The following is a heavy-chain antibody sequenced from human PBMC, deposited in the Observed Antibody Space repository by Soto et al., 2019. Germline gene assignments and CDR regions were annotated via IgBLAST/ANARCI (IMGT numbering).Heavy chain of an antibody. J-gene: IGHJ6*02. Sequence: ASVKVSCKASGYTFTSYAMHWVRQAPGQRLEWMGWINAGNGNTKYSQKFQGRVTITRDTSASTAYMELRSLRSDDTAVYYCARDPSIAARVHYYGMDVWGQGTTVTVSS. D-gene: IGHD6-6*01. CDR3: ARDPSIAARVHYYGMDV. CDR2: INAGNGNT. V-gene: IGHV1-3*01. CDR1: GYTFTSYA.